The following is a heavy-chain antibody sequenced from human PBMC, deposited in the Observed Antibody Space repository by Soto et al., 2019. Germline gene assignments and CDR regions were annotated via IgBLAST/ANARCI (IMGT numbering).Heavy chain of an antibody. CDR2: VIPLFGTA. D-gene: IGHD3-22*01. V-gene: IGHV1-69*01. J-gene: IGHJ6*02. CDR3: ARVHMIVVVGERYHYKGLDV. CDR1: GGTFSSDS. Sequence: QMQLIQSGAEVKKSGSSVKVTCKASGGTFSSDSISWVRQAPGEGLEWMGGVIPLFGTANYAQKFEGRVTITADESTSTAYMELSSLRSDDTAVYYCARVHMIVVVGERYHYKGLDVWGPGTAVNDSS.